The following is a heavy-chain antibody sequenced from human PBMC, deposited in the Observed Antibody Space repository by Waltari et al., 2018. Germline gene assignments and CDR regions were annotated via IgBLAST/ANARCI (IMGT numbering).Heavy chain of an antibody. CDR2: FDPEDGET. J-gene: IGHJ5*02. CDR3: ATVRLGELSDEGPERNWFDP. CDR1: GYTLTAST. Sequence: QVQLVQSGAEVKQPGASVKVSCKVAGYTLTASTIHWVRPAPDRGLEWMGGFDPEDGETIYAQKFQGRVTMTEDTSTDTAYMELSSLRSEDTAVYYCATVRLGELSDEGPERNWFDPWGQGTLVTVSS. D-gene: IGHD3-16*02. V-gene: IGHV1-24*01.